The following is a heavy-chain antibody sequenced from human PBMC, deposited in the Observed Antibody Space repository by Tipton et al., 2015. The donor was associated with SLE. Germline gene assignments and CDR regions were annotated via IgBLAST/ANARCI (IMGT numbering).Heavy chain of an antibody. D-gene: IGHD1-7*01. CDR3: ARGKLQVYYYGMDV. CDR2: ISYDGSNK. Sequence: SLRLSCAASGFTFSSYAMHWVRQAPGKGLEWVAVISYDGSNKYYADSVKGRFTISRDNSKNTLYLQMNSLRAEDTAVYYCARGKLQVYYYGMDVWGQGTTVTVSS. CDR1: GFTFSSYA. V-gene: IGHV3-30-3*01. J-gene: IGHJ6*02.